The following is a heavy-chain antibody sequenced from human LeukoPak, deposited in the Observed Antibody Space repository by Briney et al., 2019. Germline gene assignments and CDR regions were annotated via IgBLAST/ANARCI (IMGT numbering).Heavy chain of an antibody. D-gene: IGHD2-15*01. CDR3: AARYCSGGSCYSWYPDDY. Sequence: SVKVSCKASGGTFSSYAISWVRQAPGQGLEWMGGIIPIFGTANYAQKFQGRVTITADESTSTAYMELSSLRSEDTAVYYCAARYCSGGSCYSWYPDDYWGQGTLVTVSS. V-gene: IGHV1-69*13. J-gene: IGHJ4*02. CDR2: IIPIFGTA. CDR1: GGTFSSYA.